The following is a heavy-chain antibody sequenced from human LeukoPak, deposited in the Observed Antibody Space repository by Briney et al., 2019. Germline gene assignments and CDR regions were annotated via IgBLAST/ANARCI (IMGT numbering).Heavy chain of an antibody. J-gene: IGHJ3*02. V-gene: IGHV1-8*03. Sequence: ASVKVSCKASGGTFSSYAISWVRQAPGQGPEWMGWVNPDTGNTGFAQKFQGRVTITQNRSVTTVYMELSSLTSEDTAVYYCARRGLVAGIYDLVYGFDIWGQGTMVTVSS. D-gene: IGHD3/OR15-3a*01. CDR3: ARRGLVAGIYDLVYGFDI. CDR2: VNPDTGNT. CDR1: GGTFSSYA.